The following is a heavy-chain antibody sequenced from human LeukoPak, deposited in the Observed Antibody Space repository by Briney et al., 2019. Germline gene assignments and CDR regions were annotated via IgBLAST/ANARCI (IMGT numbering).Heavy chain of an antibody. CDR3: ARQDEYCIGGTCYSMAFDI. CDR2: ISQSGST. CDR1: GYSITRGNY. D-gene: IGHD2-15*01. V-gene: IGHV4-38-2*01. Sequence: PSETLSLTCVVSGYSITRGNYWGWVRQPPGKGLEWIGSISQSGSTYNSPSLKSRVTILKDTSKNQLSLKLSSVTAADTAVYYCARQDEYCIGGTCYSMAFDIWGQGTMVTVSS. J-gene: IGHJ3*02.